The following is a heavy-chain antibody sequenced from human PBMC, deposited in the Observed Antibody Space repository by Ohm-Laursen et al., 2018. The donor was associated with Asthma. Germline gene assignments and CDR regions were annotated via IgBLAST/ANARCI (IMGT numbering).Heavy chain of an antibody. D-gene: IGHD3-22*01. CDR3: ARDLGYYDSSGYYYYYYYGMDV. J-gene: IGHJ6*02. Sequence: EASVKVSRKASGYTFTSYGISWVRQAPGQGLEWMGWISAYNGNTNYAQKLQGRVTMTTDTSTSTAYMELRSLRSDDTAVYYCARDLGYYDSSGYYYYYYYGMDVWGQGTTVTVSS. CDR2: ISAYNGNT. CDR1: GYTFTSYG. V-gene: IGHV1-18*01.